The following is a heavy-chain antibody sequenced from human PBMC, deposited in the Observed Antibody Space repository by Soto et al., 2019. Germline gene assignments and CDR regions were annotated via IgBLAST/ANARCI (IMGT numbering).Heavy chain of an antibody. V-gene: IGHV3-53*02. CDR3: ARGGVYYYYGTDV. CDR1: GFTVSSNY. CDR2: IYSGGST. Sequence: EVQLVETGGGLIQPGGSLRLSCAASGFTVSSNYMSWVRQAPGKGLEWVSVIYSGGSTYYADSVKGRFTISRDNSKNTLYLQMNSLRAEDTAVYYCARGGVYYYYGTDVWGQGTTVTVSS. J-gene: IGHJ6*02. D-gene: IGHD3-16*01.